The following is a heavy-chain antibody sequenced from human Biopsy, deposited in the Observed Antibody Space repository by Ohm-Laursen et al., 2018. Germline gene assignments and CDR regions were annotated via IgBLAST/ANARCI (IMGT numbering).Heavy chain of an antibody. CDR1: GESFNGYY. Sequence: GTLSLTCAVYGESFNGYYWSWIRQSPGKGLEWIGYIYYTGSTNYNPSVKSRVTISVDTSKNQFSLKLNSVTAADTAVYFCARDSRGGHLNTTLITGKNLDSWGQGIPVTVSS. CDR2: IYYTGST. V-gene: IGHV4-59*01. D-gene: IGHD3-16*01. CDR3: ARDSRGGHLNTTLITGKNLDS. J-gene: IGHJ4*02.